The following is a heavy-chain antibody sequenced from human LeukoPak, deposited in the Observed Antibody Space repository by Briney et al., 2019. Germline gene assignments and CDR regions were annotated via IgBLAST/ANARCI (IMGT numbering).Heavy chain of an antibody. CDR3: ASLRGVNR. Sequence: GSLSLSCAASGFTFSDYYMSWLRQPPGKGLEWVSYISSSGTTIYYADSVRGRFTVSRDNAKNSLYLQMDSLSAEDTAVYYCASLRGVNRWGQGTLVTVSS. CDR1: GFTFSDYY. V-gene: IGHV3-11*01. J-gene: IGHJ4*02. D-gene: IGHD3-10*01. CDR2: ISSSGTTI.